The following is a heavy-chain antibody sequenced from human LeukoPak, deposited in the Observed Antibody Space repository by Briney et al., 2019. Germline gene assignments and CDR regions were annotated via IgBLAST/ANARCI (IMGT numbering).Heavy chain of an antibody. V-gene: IGHV3-21*04. CDR2: ISSSSNYI. CDR1: GFTFSTYT. Sequence: GGSLRLSCAVSGFTFSTYTMNWVRQAPGKGLEWVSSISSSSNYIYYADSVKGRFTISRDNAKNSLYLQMNSLRAEDTAVYYCARGLIQVYCSGGSCYPPGFDYWGQGTLVTVSS. D-gene: IGHD2-15*01. CDR3: ARGLIQVYCSGGSCYPPGFDY. J-gene: IGHJ4*02.